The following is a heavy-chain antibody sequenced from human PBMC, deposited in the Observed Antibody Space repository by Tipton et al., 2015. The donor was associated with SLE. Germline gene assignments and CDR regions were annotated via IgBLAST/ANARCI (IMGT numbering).Heavy chain of an antibody. J-gene: IGHJ6*02. CDR3: ARVISSNYDV. Sequence: TLSLTCSVSGDSFRSYYWSWIRQPAGKGLEWIGQIYNNGGTDYNPSLKSRVTLSVDTSKNQFSLNLSSVTAADTAVYYCARVISSNYDVWGQGTTVTVSS. CDR1: GDSFRSYY. CDR2: IYNNGGT. D-gene: IGHD4-11*01. V-gene: IGHV4-4*07.